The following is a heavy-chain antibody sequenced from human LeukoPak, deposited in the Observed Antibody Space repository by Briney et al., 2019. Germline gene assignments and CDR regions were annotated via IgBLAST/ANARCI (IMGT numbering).Heavy chain of an antibody. D-gene: IGHD6-13*01. J-gene: IGHJ4*02. V-gene: IGHV3-23*01. CDR3: AKVPYSSRWYYFDF. Sequence: GGSLRLSCAASGFTFSSYAMSWVRQAPGKGLEWVSGISGSGGSTYYADSVKGRFTIYRDNSKNMLYLQMNSLRAEDTAVYHCAKVPYSSRWYYFDFWGQGTLVTVSS. CDR2: ISGSGGST. CDR1: GFTFSSYA.